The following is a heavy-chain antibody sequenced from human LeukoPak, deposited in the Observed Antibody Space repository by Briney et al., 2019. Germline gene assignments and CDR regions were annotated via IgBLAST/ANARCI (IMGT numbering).Heavy chain of an antibody. CDR3: ARQIPDWFDP. Sequence: PSETLSLTCTVSGGSISSSSYYWGLIRQPPGKGLEWIGSIYYSGSTYYNPSLKSRVTISVDTSKNQFSLKLSSVTAADTAVYYCARQIPDWFDPWGQGTLVTVSS. J-gene: IGHJ5*02. CDR1: GGSISSSSYY. CDR2: IYYSGST. V-gene: IGHV4-39*01. D-gene: IGHD2-21*01.